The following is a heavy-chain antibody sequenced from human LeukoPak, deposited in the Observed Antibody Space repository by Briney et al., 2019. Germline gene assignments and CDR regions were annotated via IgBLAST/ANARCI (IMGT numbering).Heavy chain of an antibody. CDR3: AKDLLRATNWFDP. CDR1: GFTFSSYW. CDR2: IKQDGSEK. D-gene: IGHD1-26*01. V-gene: IGHV3-7*01. Sequence: GGSLRLSCAASGFTFSSYWMSWVRQAPGKGLEWVANIKQDGSEKYYVDSVKGRFTISRDNAKNSLYLQMNSLRAEETAVYYCAKDLLRATNWFDPWGQGTLVTVSS. J-gene: IGHJ5*02.